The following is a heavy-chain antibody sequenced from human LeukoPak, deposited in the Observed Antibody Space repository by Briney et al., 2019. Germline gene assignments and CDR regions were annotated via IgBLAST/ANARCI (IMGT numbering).Heavy chain of an antibody. CDR1: GGSMSDYY. CDR3: ARVASTGPFDY. J-gene: IGHJ4*02. D-gene: IGHD2-8*02. V-gene: IGHV4-59*01. Sequence: SETLSLTCTVSGGSMSDYYWSWIRQPPGKGLEWIGCIYYSGSTDYNPSLKSRVTMSVDTSKDQFSLKLRSVTAADTALYYCARVASTGPFDYWGQGTLVTVSS. CDR2: IYYSGST.